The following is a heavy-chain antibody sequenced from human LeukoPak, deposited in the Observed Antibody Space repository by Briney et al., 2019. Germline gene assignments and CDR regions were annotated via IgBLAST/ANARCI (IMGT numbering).Heavy chain of an antibody. Sequence: SETLSLTCTVSGGSISSYYWSWIRQPPGKGPEWIGYIYYSGSTNYNPSLKSRVTISVDTSKNQFSLKLSSVTAADTAVYYCAREKTTVVTPDDAFDIWGQGTMVTVSS. V-gene: IGHV4-59*01. J-gene: IGHJ3*02. D-gene: IGHD4-23*01. CDR2: IYYSGST. CDR3: AREKTTVVTPDDAFDI. CDR1: GGSISSYY.